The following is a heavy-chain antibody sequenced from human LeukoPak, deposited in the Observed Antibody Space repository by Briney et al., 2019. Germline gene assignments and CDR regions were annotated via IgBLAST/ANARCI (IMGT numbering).Heavy chain of an antibody. V-gene: IGHV4-61*01. CDR2: VNYTGST. CDR1: GDSVSSGSFY. CDR3: ARGRDCSGGSCFSWYFDL. D-gene: IGHD2-15*01. Sequence: SETLSLTCTVSGDSVSSGSFYWGWIRQPPGKGLEWLGYVNYTGSTSYNPSFKSRVTMSVYTSNSQFSLKLTSVTAADTAVYYCARGRDCSGGSCFSWYFDLWGRGTLVTVSS. J-gene: IGHJ2*01.